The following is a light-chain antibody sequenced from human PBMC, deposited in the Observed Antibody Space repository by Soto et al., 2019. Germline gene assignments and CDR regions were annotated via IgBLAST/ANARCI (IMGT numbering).Light chain of an antibody. CDR3: QQFENLPMT. J-gene: IGKJ5*01. CDR1: QDISDN. V-gene: IGKV1-33*01. Sequence: DIQMTQAPSSLSASVGDRVTMTCQASQDISDNLNWYQHKEGEAPELLIYDASNLETGVPSRFSGRRSGTDFSHPINTLQPQAVATYYCQQFENLPMTFGQGTRLEIK. CDR2: DAS.